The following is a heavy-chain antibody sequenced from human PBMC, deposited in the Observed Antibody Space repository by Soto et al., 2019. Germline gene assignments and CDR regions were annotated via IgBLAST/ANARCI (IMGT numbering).Heavy chain of an antibody. D-gene: IGHD3-10*01. J-gene: IGHJ6*02. CDR2: ISAYNGNT. CDR1: GYTFTSYG. Sequence: ASVKVSCKASGYTFTSYGISWVRQAPGQGLEWMGWISAYNGNTNYAQKLQGRVTMTTDTSTSTAYMELRSLRSDDTAVYYCARVSGSYYADYGMDVWGQGTTVTVSS. V-gene: IGHV1-18*01. CDR3: ARVSGSYYADYGMDV.